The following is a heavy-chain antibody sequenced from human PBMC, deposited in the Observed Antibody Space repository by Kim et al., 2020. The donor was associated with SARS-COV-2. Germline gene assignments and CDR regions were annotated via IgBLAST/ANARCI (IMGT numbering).Heavy chain of an antibody. D-gene: IGHD6-13*01. CDR3: ARADPLGSRFPYYYFDF. CDR1: GYIFTAYY. CDR2: INSNSGVT. J-gene: IGHJ4*02. Sequence: ASVKVSCRASGYIFTAYYIYWLRQAPGQGLEWLGWINSNSGVTEYAQKFQGRVTMTTDTSVRTTYMELDSLRSDDTALYYCARADPLGSRFPYYYFDFWGQGTLVTVSS. V-gene: IGHV1-2*02.